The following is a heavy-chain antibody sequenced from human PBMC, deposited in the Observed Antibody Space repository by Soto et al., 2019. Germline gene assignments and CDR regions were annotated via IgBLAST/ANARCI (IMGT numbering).Heavy chain of an antibody. V-gene: IGHV1-18*04. CDR1: GYTFTSHG. CDR3: ERTHWHPDYMEGFNH. D-gene: IGHD3-10*01. J-gene: IGHJ5*02. Sequence: QVQLVQSGAEVKKPGASVKVSCETSGYTFTSHGVSWVRQAPGQGLEGMGWINGYTGDTKYAQKFQVRVSMTTDTSTNTAYMDLRSLTSDDTAVYSCERTHWHPDYMEGFNHGGQGTLVTVSS. CDR2: INGYTGDT.